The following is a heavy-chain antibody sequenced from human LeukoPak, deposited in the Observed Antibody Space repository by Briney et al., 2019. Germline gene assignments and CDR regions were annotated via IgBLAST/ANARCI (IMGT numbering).Heavy chain of an antibody. J-gene: IGHJ4*02. V-gene: IGHV1-18*01. CDR3: AANGYCGTDCYYYFDY. CDR2: ISAYNGNT. D-gene: IGHD2-21*02. CDR1: GYTFTSYG. Sequence: ASVKVSCKASGYTFTSYGISWVRQAPGQGLEWMGWISAYNGNTNYAQKLQGRVTMTTDTSTSTAYMELRSLRSDDTAVYYCAANGYCGTDCYYYFDYWGQGTLVTASS.